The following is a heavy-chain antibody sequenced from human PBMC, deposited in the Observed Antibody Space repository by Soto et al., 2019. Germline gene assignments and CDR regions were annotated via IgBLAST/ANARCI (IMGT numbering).Heavy chain of an antibody. V-gene: IGHV1-69*13. CDR1: GGTFSSYA. D-gene: IGHD3-3*01. Sequence: SVKVSCKASGGTFSSYAISWVRQAPGQGLEWMGGIIPIFGTANYAQKFQGRVTITADESTSTAYMELSSLRSEDTAVYYCASFLYYDFWSGYNGAFDYWGQGTLVTVSS. CDR2: IIPIFGTA. J-gene: IGHJ4*02. CDR3: ASFLYYDFWSGYNGAFDY.